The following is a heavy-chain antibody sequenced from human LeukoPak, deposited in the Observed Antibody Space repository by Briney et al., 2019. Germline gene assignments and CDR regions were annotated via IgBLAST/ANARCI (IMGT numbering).Heavy chain of an antibody. CDR1: GGTFSSYA. CDR2: INTNTGNP. CDR3: ARSLSSSSWLIDY. Sequence: ASVKVSCKASGGTFSSYAISWVRQAPGQGLEWMGWINTNTGNPTYAQGFTGRFVFSLDTSVSTAYLQISSLKAEDTAVYYCARSLSSSSWLIDYWGQGTLVTVSS. J-gene: IGHJ4*02. D-gene: IGHD6-13*01. V-gene: IGHV7-4-1*02.